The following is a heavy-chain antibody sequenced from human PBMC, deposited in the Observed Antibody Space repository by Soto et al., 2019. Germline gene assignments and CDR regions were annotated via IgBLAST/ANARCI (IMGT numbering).Heavy chain of an antibody. D-gene: IGHD2-8*01. CDR1: GGSISGYY. V-gene: IGHV4-4*08. CDR2: MYNTGST. CDR3: ARDRYAYGMDV. J-gene: IGHJ6*02. Sequence: SETLSLTCTVSGGSISGYYWSWIRQPPGKGLEWIGYMYNTGSTVYNPSFKSRVTISVDTSKNQFSLKLSSVTAADTAVYYCARDRYAYGMDVWGQGTTVTVSS.